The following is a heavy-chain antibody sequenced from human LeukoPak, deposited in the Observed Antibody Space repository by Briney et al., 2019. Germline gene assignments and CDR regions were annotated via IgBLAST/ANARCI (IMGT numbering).Heavy chain of an antibody. CDR3: ASVLSYYYGSGNFYYYYYMDV. D-gene: IGHD3-10*01. CDR2: IYTTGSI. J-gene: IGHJ6*03. Sequence: SETLSLTCTVSGGSINSGSYYWSWIRQPAGTGLEGIGHIYTTGSISYNPSLKSRVTISLDSSKNQFSLKLSSVTAADTAVYYCASVLSYYYGSGNFYYYYYMDVWGKGTTVTVSS. V-gene: IGHV4-61*09. CDR1: GGSINSGSYY.